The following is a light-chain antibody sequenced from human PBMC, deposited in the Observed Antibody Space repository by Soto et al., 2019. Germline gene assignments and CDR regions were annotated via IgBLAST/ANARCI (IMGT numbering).Light chain of an antibody. CDR2: DAS. CDR3: QQYDNLPLT. V-gene: IGKV1-33*01. Sequence: DIQMPPSPSSLSASVVDRVTITCQASQDISNYLNWYQQKPGKAPKLLIYDASNLETGVPSRFSGSGSGTDFTFTISSLQPEDIATYYCQQYDNLPLTFGGGTKVDIK. CDR1: QDISNY. J-gene: IGKJ4*01.